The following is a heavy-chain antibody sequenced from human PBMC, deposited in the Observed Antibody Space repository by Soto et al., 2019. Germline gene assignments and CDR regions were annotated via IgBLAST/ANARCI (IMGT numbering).Heavy chain of an antibody. CDR2: IYPGDSDT. V-gene: IGHV5-51*01. CDR3: ARDTFSGESSGPHY. CDR1: GYSFARYW. D-gene: IGHD3-22*01. Sequence: PGESLMISSKGSGYSFARYWIAWVRQTAGKGLEWMGLIYPGDSDTRYSPSFQGQVTISADKSITTAYLQWSSLKASDTAIYYCARDTFSGESSGPHYWGQGTLVTVSS. J-gene: IGHJ1*01.